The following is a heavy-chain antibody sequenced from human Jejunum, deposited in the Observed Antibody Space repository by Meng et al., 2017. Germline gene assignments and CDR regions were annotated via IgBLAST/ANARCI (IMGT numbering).Heavy chain of an antibody. J-gene: IGHJ4*02. Sequence: QGQVPESGPVLVSPSAPLFLTCTFSGGSVSSAAYYWNWIRQPPGKGLELIGYIYYSGGTTYSPSLNRRVTISIDTAKNQVSLKVSSVTAADTAVYYCAHSSSSSSFGFDYWGQGTLVTVSS. CDR1: GGSVSSAAYY. CDR2: IYYSGGT. CDR3: AHSSSSSSFGFDY. V-gene: IGHV4-61*08. D-gene: IGHD6-6*01.